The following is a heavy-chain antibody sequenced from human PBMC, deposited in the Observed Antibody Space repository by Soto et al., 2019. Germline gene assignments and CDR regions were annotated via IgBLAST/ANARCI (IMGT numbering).Heavy chain of an antibody. CDR2: IYPGDSDT. CDR1: GYSFTSYW. J-gene: IGHJ6*02. D-gene: IGHD6-13*01. V-gene: IGHV5-51*01. Sequence: GESLKISCKGSGYSFTSYWIGWVRQMPGKGLEWMGIIYPGDSDTRYSPSFQGQLNISAYKSISTAYLQWSSLKASDTAMYYCARLKGSPDYSSSWAGDYYGMDVWGQGTTVTVSS. CDR3: ARLKGSPDYSSSWAGDYYGMDV.